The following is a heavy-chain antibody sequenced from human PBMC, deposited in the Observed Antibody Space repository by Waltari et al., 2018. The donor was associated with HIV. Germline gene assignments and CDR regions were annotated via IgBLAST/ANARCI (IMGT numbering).Heavy chain of an antibody. J-gene: IGHJ4*02. CDR1: GLPFAGFT. D-gene: IGHD5-12*01. CDR2: IDWDGGRT. Sequence: EVRLVQSGGVVVQPGGSLRLSCEAPGLPFAGFTLHWVRLTPGKGLEWVSLIDWDGGRTHYADSVKGRFTISRDNNNNSLYLQIHRLRTEDTAIYYCSKDRGGAVDSGFDSWGQGTLVTVSS. V-gene: IGHV3-43*01. CDR3: SKDRGGAVDSGFDS.